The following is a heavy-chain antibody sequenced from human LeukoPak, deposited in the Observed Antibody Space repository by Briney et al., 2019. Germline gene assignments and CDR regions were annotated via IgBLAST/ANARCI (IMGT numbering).Heavy chain of an antibody. D-gene: IGHD1-26*01. CDR3: ARGSGSNYYDY. J-gene: IGHJ4*02. CDR1: GGSISGHY. Sequence: SETLSLTCTVSGGSISGHYWNWIRRPAGKGLEWIGRIYTGGNTNYNPSLKSRVTMSVDTSKTQFSLNLASVTAADTAVYYCARGSGSNYYDYWGQGTLVTVSS. V-gene: IGHV4-4*07. CDR2: IYTGGNT.